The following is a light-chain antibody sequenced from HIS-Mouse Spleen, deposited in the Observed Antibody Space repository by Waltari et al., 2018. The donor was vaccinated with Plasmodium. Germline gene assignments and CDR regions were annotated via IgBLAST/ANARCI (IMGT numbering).Light chain of an antibody. V-gene: IGKV3-11*01. CDR2: DAS. J-gene: IGKJ4*01. CDR3: QQRSNWPRVLT. Sequence: ELVFTQSPATLSLSPGERATLSCRASQIVSSYLAWYQQKPGQAPRLLIYDASNRATGIPARFSGSGSGTDFTLTISSLEPEDFAVYYCQQRSNWPRVLTFGGGTKVEIK. CDR1: QIVSSY.